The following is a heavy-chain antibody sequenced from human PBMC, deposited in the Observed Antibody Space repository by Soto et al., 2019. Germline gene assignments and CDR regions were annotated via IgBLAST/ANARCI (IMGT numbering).Heavy chain of an antibody. CDR2: IKSKTVGGTT. J-gene: IGHJ4*02. D-gene: IGHD6-19*01. CDR3: TTRPIAVWY. Sequence: ESGGGLVKPGGSLRLSCAASGFTFSNAWMSWVRQAPGKGLEWVGRIKSKTVGGTTDYAAPVKGRFTISRDDSTNTLYLQMNSLDTEDTAVYYCTTRPIAVWYWGQGTLVTVSS. CDR1: GFTFSNAW. V-gene: IGHV3-15*01.